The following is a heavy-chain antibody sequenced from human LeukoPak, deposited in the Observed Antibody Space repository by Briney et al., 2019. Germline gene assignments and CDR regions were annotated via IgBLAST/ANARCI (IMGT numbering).Heavy chain of an antibody. V-gene: IGHV1-8*01. CDR3: ARDRQYYDILTGYYLWYFDL. CDR2: MNPNSGNT. CDR1: GYTFTSYD. J-gene: IGHJ2*01. D-gene: IGHD3-9*01. Sequence: ASVKVSCKASGYTFTSYDINWVRQATGQGLEWMGWMNPNSGNTGYAQKFQGRVTMTRNTSISTAYMELSRLRSEDTAVYYCARDRQYYDILTGYYLWYFDLWGRGTLVTVSS.